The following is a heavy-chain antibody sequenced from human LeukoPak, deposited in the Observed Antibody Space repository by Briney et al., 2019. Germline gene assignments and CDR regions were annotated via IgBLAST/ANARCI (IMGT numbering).Heavy chain of an antibody. D-gene: IGHD1-1*01. Sequence: GGSLRLSCAASGFTFSSHAMHWVRQAPGKGLEWVAVISYDGSNKYYADSVKGRFTISRDNSKNTLYLQMNSLRAEDTAVYYCARGRTHFDYWGQGTLVTVSS. CDR1: GFTFSSHA. CDR3: ARGRTHFDY. CDR2: ISYDGSNK. V-gene: IGHV3-30*04. J-gene: IGHJ4*02.